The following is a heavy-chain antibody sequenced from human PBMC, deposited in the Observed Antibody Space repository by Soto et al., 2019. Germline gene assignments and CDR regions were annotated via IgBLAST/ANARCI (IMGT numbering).Heavy chain of an antibody. Sequence: SETLSLTCTVSGVSISSYYWSWIRQPPGKGLEWIGYIYYSGSTNYNPSLKSRVTISVDTSKNQFSLKLSSVTAADTAVYYCARAAWSSSWYFDYWGHGTLVTVSA. CDR1: GVSISSYY. J-gene: IGHJ4*01. CDR2: IYYSGST. V-gene: IGHV4-59*01. D-gene: IGHD6-13*01. CDR3: ARAAWSSSWYFDY.